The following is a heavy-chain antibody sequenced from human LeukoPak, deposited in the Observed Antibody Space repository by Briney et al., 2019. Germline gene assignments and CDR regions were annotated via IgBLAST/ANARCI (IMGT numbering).Heavy chain of an antibody. D-gene: IGHD5-18*01. CDR3: AKAITLRGYSYGSFDY. J-gene: IGHJ4*02. Sequence: AGGSLRLSCAASGFTFSSYAMSWVRQAPGKGLEWVSAISGSGGSTYYADSVKGRITISRDNSKNTLYLQMNSLRAEDTAVYYCAKAITLRGYSYGSFDYWGQGTLVTVSS. V-gene: IGHV3-23*01. CDR2: ISGSGGST. CDR1: GFTFSSYA.